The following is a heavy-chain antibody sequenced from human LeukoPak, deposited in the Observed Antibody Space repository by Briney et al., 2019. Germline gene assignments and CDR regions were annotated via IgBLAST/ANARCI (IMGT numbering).Heavy chain of an antibody. D-gene: IGHD2-15*01. CDR3: ARGLSRLPSGGY. V-gene: IGHV4-34*01. CDR2: INHSGSA. CDR1: GGSFSGYY. Sequence: SETLSLACAVYGGSFSGYYWNWIRQPPGKGLEWIGQINHSGSANYNPSLRSRVAISVDTSKNQFSLRLSSVTAADTAVYYCARGLSRLPSGGYWGQGTLVTVSS. J-gene: IGHJ4*02.